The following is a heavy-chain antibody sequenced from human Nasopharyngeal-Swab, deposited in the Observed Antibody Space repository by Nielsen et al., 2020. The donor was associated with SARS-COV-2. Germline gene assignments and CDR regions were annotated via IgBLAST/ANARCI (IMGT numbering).Heavy chain of an antibody. J-gene: IGHJ4*02. Sequence: VRQAPGKGLEWVGRIKSKTDGGTTDYAAPVKGSFTISRDDSKNTLYLQMNSLKTEDTAVYYCTTGRYSSGWRGKTYYFDYWGQGTLVTSPQ. CDR3: TTGRYSSGWRGKTYYFDY. V-gene: IGHV3-15*01. CDR2: IKSKTDGGTT. D-gene: IGHD6-19*01.